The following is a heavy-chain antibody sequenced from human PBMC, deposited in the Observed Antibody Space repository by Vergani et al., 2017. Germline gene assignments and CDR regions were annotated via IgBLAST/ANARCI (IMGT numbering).Heavy chain of an antibody. CDR2: IIPIFGTA. CDR3: AGGEMATTDDY. J-gene: IGHJ4*02. CDR1: GGTFRSYA. V-gene: IGHV1-69*01. D-gene: IGHD5-24*01. Sequence: QVQLVQPGAEVKKPGSPVKVSCQAPGGTFRSYAISWVRQAPGQGLEWMGGIIPIFGTANYAQTCQGGVTITADESTSTAYMELSSLGSEDTAVYYCAGGEMATTDDYWGQGTLVTVSS.